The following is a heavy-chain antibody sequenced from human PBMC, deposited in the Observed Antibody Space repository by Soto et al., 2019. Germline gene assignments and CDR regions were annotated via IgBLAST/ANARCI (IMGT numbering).Heavy chain of an antibody. CDR3: AREVKSAAVSDAFDI. J-gene: IGHJ3*02. CDR1: GGSISSDNYF. CDR2: IDYIGTA. V-gene: IGHV4-31*03. Sequence: QVQLQESGPGLVTPSQTLSLTCTVSGGSISSDNYFWSWIRQHPGQGLEWIGYIDYIGTAYYNPSLKSRVTPSVETSKNKFSLRLSSVRVADTATYYCAREVKSAAVSDAFDIWGKGKVVTVSS. D-gene: IGHD2-8*01.